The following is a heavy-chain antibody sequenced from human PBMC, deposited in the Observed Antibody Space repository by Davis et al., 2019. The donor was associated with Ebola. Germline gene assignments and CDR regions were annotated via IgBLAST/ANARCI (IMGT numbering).Heavy chain of an antibody. J-gene: IGHJ3*02. CDR3: ARSPPNYYDRSGSDTDAFDI. D-gene: IGHD3-22*01. V-gene: IGHV4-61*01. CDR1: DGSISRSTYY. CDR2: IYYSGST. Sequence: SETLSLTCTVSDGSISRSTYYWSWIRQHPGKGLEWIGYIYYSGSTNYNPSLKSRVTISVDTSKNQFSLKLSSVTAVDTAVYYCARSPPNYYDRSGSDTDAFDIWGQGTMVTVS.